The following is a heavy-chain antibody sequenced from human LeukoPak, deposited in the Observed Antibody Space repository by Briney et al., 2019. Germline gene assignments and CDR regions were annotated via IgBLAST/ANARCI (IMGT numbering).Heavy chain of an antibody. V-gene: IGHV3-53*04. CDR2: IYDNGDA. Sequence: GGSLRLSCAASGFTVSSNYMSWVRQAPGKGLEWVSVIYDNGDAYSADSVKGRFTISRHNSKNTLYLQMNSLRPEDTAVYYCAGGSRRAGYDYWGQGTLVTVSS. D-gene: IGHD5-24*01. J-gene: IGHJ4*02. CDR3: AGGSRRAGYDY. CDR1: GFTVSSNY.